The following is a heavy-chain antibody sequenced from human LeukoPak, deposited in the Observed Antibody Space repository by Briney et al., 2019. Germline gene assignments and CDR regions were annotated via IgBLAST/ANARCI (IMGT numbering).Heavy chain of an antibody. D-gene: IGHD3-22*01. CDR3: ARVPGAYGYYTYYFDY. J-gene: IGHJ4*02. Sequence: KFQGRVTITRDTSASTAYMELSSLRSEDTAVYYCARVPGAYGYYTYYFDYWGQGTLVTVSS. V-gene: IGHV1-3*01.